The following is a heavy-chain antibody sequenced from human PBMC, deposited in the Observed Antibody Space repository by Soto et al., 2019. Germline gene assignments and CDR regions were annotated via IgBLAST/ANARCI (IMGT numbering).Heavy chain of an antibody. CDR3: ARGNEGRFLEWLLSGPDGVDY. D-gene: IGHD3-3*01. J-gene: IGHJ4*02. Sequence: GGSLRLSCAASGFTFSSYAMHWVRQAPGKGLEWVAVISYDGSNKYYADSVKGRFTISRDNSKNTLYLQMNSLRAEDTAVYYCARGNEGRFLEWLLSGPDGVDYWGQGTLVTVSS. V-gene: IGHV3-30-3*01. CDR1: GFTFSSYA. CDR2: ISYDGSNK.